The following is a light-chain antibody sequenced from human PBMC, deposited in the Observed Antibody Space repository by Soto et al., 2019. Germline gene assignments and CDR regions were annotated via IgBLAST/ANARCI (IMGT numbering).Light chain of an antibody. J-gene: IGLJ1*01. CDR3: SSYSGTNYHYV. CDR1: NSEFFGYIF. V-gene: IGLV2-8*01. Sequence: QSVLTQPPSASGSFGQSVTISCTGKNSEFFGYIFVSWYQQHPGKAPKLMIYEVSERPSGVPVRFSGSKSVNTASLIVSGLQADDEADYYCSSYSGTNYHYVFGTGTKVTVL. CDR2: EVS.